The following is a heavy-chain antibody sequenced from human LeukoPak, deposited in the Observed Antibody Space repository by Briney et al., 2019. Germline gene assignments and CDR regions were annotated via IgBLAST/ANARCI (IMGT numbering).Heavy chain of an antibody. V-gene: IGHV3-48*01. CDR3: ARGGLRGDY. D-gene: IGHD4-17*01. Sequence: GGSLRLSCAASGFTFSSYSMNWVRQAPGRGLEWVSYISSSSGTIYYADSVKGRFTISRDNAENSLYLQMSSLRAEDTAVYYCARGGLRGDYWGQGTLVTVSS. CDR1: GFTFSSYS. J-gene: IGHJ4*02. CDR2: ISSSSGTI.